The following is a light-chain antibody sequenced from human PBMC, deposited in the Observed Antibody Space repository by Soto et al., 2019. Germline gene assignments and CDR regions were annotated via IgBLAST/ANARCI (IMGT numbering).Light chain of an antibody. V-gene: IGLV2-8*01. CDR1: SSDVGGYNY. CDR3: SSYAGSNNYV. J-gene: IGLJ1*01. CDR2: EVS. Sequence: QSVLTQPPSASGSPGQSVTISCTGTSSDVGGYNYVSWYQQHPGKPPKLMIYEVSKRSSGVPDRFSGSKSGNTASLTVSGLQDEDEADYYCSSYAGSNNYVFGTGTKLTVL.